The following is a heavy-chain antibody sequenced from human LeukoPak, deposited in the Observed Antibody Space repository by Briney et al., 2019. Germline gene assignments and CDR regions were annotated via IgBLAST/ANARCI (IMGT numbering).Heavy chain of an antibody. CDR3: ARDSEVVGATGDFDY. CDR1: GGSISSYY. J-gene: IGHJ4*02. V-gene: IGHV4-4*07. CDR2: IYTSGST. D-gene: IGHD1-26*01. Sequence: SETLSLTCTVSGGSISSYYWSWIRQPAGKGLEWIGRIYTSGSTNYNPSLKSRVTMSVDTSKNQFSLKLSSVTAADTAVYYCARDSEVVGATGDFDYWGQGTLVTVSS.